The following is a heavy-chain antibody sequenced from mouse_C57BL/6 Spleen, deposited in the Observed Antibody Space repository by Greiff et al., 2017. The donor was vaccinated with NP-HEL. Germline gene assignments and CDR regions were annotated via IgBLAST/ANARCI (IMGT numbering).Heavy chain of an antibody. Sequence: EVQLQQSGPELVKPGASVKISCKASGYTFTDYYMNWVKQSHGKSLEWIGDINPNNGGTSYNQKFKGKATLTVDKSSSTAYMELRSLTSEDSSVYYCARCLLGNFDYWGQGTTLTVSS. CDR1: GYTFTDYY. CDR2: INPNNGGT. J-gene: IGHJ2*01. CDR3: ARCLLGNFDY. D-gene: IGHD3-3*01. V-gene: IGHV1-26*01.